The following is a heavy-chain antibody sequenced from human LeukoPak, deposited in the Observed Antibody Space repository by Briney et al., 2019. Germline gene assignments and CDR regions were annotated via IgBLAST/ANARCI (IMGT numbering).Heavy chain of an antibody. J-gene: IGHJ4*02. Sequence: PGGSLRLSRAASGFTFSSYAMHWVRQAPGKGLEWVAVISYDGSNKYYADSVKGRFTISRDNSKNTLYLQMNSLRAEDTAVYYCARDVGYFRDFDYWGQGTLVTVSS. D-gene: IGHD2-15*01. CDR3: ARDVGYFRDFDY. CDR2: ISYDGSNK. V-gene: IGHV3-30*01. CDR1: GFTFSSYA.